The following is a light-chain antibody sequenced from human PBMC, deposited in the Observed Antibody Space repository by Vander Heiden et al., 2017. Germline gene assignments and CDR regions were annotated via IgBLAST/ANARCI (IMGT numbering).Light chain of an antibody. V-gene: IGKV1-39*01. J-gene: IGKJ1*01. CDR3: QQSYSTPCT. CDR1: QSISSY. CDR2: AAS. Sequence: DIQMTQSPSSLSASVGDRVTITCRASQSISSYLNWYQQKPGKALKLLIYAASSLQSGVPSRFSGSGSETDFTLTISSLQPEDFATYYCQQSYSTPCTFGQGTKVEIK.